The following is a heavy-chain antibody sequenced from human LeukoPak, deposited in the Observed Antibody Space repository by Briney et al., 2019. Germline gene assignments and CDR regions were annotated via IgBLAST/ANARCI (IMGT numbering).Heavy chain of an antibody. CDR3: TRAGDSSGWFDY. V-gene: IGHV1-2*06. CDR1: GHTFTGYY. D-gene: IGHD6-19*01. Sequence: ASVKVSCKASGHTFTGYYMHWVQQAPGQGLEWMGRINPNSGGTNYAQKFQGRVTMTRDTSISTAYMELSRLRSDDTAVYYCTRAGDSSGWFDYWGQGTLVTVSS. J-gene: IGHJ4*02. CDR2: INPNSGGT.